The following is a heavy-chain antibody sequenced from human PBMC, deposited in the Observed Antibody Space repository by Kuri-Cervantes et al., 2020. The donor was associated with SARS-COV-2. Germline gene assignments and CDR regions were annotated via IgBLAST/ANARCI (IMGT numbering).Heavy chain of an antibody. V-gene: IGHV3-30-3*01. Sequence: GESLKISCAASGFTFSSYVMHWVRQAPGKGLEWVAVISYDGSNKYYADSVKGRFTISRDNSKNTLYLQMNSLRAEDTAVYYCASFIHYDILTGYFYWGQGTLVTVSS. CDR1: GFTFSSYV. CDR2: ISYDGSNK. CDR3: ASFIHYDILTGYFY. J-gene: IGHJ4*02. D-gene: IGHD3-9*01.